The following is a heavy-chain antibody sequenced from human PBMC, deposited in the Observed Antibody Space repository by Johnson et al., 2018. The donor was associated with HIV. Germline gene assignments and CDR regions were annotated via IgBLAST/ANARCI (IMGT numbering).Heavy chain of an antibody. CDR2: ISSNGGST. CDR1: GFTFSSYA. Sequence: VQLVESGGGVVQPGGSLRLSCAVSGFTFSSYAMHWVRQAPGKGLEYVSAISSNGGSTYYANSVKGRFTISRDNSKNTLYLQMGSLRAEDMAVYYCARADEWGLVGRGYAFDIWGQGTMVTVSS. CDR3: ARADEWGLVGRGYAFDI. J-gene: IGHJ3*02. D-gene: IGHD1-26*01. V-gene: IGHV3-64*01.